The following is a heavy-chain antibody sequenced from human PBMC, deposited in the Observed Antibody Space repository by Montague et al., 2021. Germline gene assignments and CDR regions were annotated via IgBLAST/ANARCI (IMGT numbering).Heavy chain of an antibody. J-gene: IGHJ4*02. D-gene: IGHD3-16*01. V-gene: IGHV4-4*09. Sequence: SETLSLTCAVSGGSISTYYWTWIRQSPGKGLEYIGYFAQSVASGAGGSTNYHPSLRGRVTVSVDSSKNQVSLKMTSVTATDTGVYYCARGEGVVPAARFDFWGRGTLVTVSS. CDR1: GGSISTYY. CDR3: ARGEGVVPAARFDF. CDR2: FAQSVASGAGGST.